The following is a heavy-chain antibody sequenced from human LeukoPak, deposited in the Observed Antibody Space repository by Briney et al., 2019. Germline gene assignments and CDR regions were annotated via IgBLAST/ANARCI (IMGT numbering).Heavy chain of an antibody. Sequence: SETLSLTCTVSGGSISSYYRSWIRQPPGKGLEWIGYIYYSGSTNYNPSLKSRVTISVDTSKNQFSLKLSSVTAADTAVYYCARHGYSGYDYWGQGTLVTVSS. CDR1: GGSISSYY. D-gene: IGHD5-12*01. J-gene: IGHJ4*02. V-gene: IGHV4-59*08. CDR3: ARHGYSGYDY. CDR2: IYYSGST.